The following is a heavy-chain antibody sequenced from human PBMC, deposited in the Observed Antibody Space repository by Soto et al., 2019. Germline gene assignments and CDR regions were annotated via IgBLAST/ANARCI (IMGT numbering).Heavy chain of an antibody. CDR3: ARVHRVAVAAQPRPFES. D-gene: IGHD6-19*01. CDR2: ISAYNGNT. Sequence: ASVKVSCKASGYTFTSYGISWVRQAPGQGLEWMGWISAYNGNTNYAQKLQGRVTMTTDTSTSTAYMELRSLRSDDTAVYYCARVHRVAVAAQPRPFESWGEGTLVPVSS. J-gene: IGHJ4*02. CDR1: GYTFTSYG. V-gene: IGHV1-18*04.